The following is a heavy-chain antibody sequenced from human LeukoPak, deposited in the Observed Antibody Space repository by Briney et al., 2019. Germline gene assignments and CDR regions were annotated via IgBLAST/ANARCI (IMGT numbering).Heavy chain of an antibody. CDR2: INPNSGGT. D-gene: IGHD5-18*01. CDR3: ARVRGYSYGFLTNYFDY. J-gene: IGHJ4*02. CDR1: GYTFTGYY. V-gene: IGHV1-2*02. Sequence: ASVKVSCKASGYTFTGYYMHWVRQAPGQGLEWMGWINPNSGGTNYARKFQGRVTMTRDTSISTAYMELSRLRSDDTAVYYCARVRGYSYGFLTNYFDYWGQGTLVTVSS.